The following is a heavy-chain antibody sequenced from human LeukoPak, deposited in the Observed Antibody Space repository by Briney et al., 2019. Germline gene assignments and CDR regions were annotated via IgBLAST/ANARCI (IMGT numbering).Heavy chain of an antibody. CDR1: GYSFTSYW. J-gene: IGHJ6*03. Sequence: GESLKISCKGSGYSFTSYWIGWVRQVPGKGLEWMGIIYPGDSDTRYSPSFQGQVTISADKSISTAYLQWSSLKASDTAMYYCARHKSPHYYGSGSSPYYYYYMDVWGKGTTVTVSS. CDR2: IYPGDSDT. D-gene: IGHD3-10*01. CDR3: ARHKSPHYYGSGSSPYYYYYMDV. V-gene: IGHV5-51*01.